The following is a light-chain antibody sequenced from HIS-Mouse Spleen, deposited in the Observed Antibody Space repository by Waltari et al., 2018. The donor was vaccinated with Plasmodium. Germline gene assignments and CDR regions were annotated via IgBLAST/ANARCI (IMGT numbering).Light chain of an antibody. V-gene: IGKV1-5*03. J-gene: IGKJ1*01. CDR2: KAS. CDR1: QSISSW. Sequence: DIQMTKSPSTLSASVVDRVTITCRASQSISSWLAWYQQKPGKAPKLLIYKASSLESGVPSRFSGSGSGTEFTLTISSLQPDDFATYYCQQYNSYQFGQGTKVEIK. CDR3: QQYNSYQ.